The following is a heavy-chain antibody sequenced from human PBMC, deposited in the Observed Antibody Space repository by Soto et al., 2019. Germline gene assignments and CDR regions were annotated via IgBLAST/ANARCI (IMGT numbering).Heavy chain of an antibody. CDR3: AATIRFLEWLLSPHDAFDI. Sequence: ASVKVSCKASGYTFTGYYMHWVRQATGQGLEWMGWMNPNSGNTGYAQKFQGRVTMTRNTSISTAYMELSSLRSEDTAVYYCAATIRFLEWLLSPHDAFDIWGQGTMVT. V-gene: IGHV1-8*02. CDR2: MNPNSGNT. CDR1: GYTFTGYY. D-gene: IGHD3-3*01. J-gene: IGHJ3*02.